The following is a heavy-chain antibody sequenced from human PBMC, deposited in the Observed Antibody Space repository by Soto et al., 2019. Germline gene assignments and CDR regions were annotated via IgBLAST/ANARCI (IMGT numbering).Heavy chain of an antibody. D-gene: IGHD6-13*01. CDR3: AKAGFSSSWSPTSFDS. J-gene: IGHJ4*02. CDR1: GFTFTSYA. Sequence: EVQLLESGGGLVQPGGSLRLSCAASGFTFTSYAMNWVRLAPGKGLEWVSAISGTGYNTYYADSVKGRFTISRDKTKNTLYLPMNSLRAEDTAVYYCAKAGFSSSWSPTSFDSWGQGTLVTVSS. CDR2: ISGTGYNT. V-gene: IGHV3-23*01.